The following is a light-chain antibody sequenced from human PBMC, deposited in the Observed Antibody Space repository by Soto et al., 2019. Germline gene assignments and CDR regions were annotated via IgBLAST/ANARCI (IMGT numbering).Light chain of an antibody. CDR2: DAS. Sequence: DIQMTQSPSTLSASVVDRVTISCLASQSVSAWLAWYQQKPGKAPKLLISDASSLKSGVPSRFSGSGYGTEFTLTISSLQPEDFATYYCQQYSSYSLTFGGGTKVDI. J-gene: IGKJ4*01. CDR1: QSVSAW. CDR3: QQYSSYSLT. V-gene: IGKV1-5*01.